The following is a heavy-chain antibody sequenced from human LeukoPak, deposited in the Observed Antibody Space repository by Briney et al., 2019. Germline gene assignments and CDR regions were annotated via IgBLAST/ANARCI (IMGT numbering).Heavy chain of an antibody. CDR3: AKGSGGGAVAGLFDY. V-gene: IGHV3-21*04. CDR2: ITSSGSYI. CDR1: GFTFDRYT. D-gene: IGHD6-19*01. Sequence: GGSLRLSCAASGFTFDRYTMNWVRQAPGKGLEWVSSITSSGSYIYYAESVKGRFTISRDNSKNTLYLQMNSLRAEDTAVYYCAKGSGGGAVAGLFDYWGQGTLVTVSS. J-gene: IGHJ4*02.